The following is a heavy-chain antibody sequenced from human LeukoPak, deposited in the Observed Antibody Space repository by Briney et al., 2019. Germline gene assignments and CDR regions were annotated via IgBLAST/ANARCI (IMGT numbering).Heavy chain of an antibody. D-gene: IGHD3-3*01. CDR2: IYYSGST. CDR1: GGSISTSSHF. V-gene: IGHV4-39*01. J-gene: IGHJ4*02. Sequence: SETLSLTCSVSGGSISTSSHFWGWIRQPPGKGLEWIGNIYYSGSTYYNPSLKSRVTMSLDKSKNQFSLKLTSVTAADTAVYYCARAGVHDFWSGYYTGLIDYWGQGTLVTVSS. CDR3: ARAGVHDFWSGYYTGLIDY.